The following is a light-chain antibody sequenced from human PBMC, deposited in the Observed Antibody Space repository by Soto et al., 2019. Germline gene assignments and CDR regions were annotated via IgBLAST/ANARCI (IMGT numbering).Light chain of an antibody. V-gene: IGLV2-23*01. CDR1: SSDVGNYNL. J-gene: IGLJ3*02. Sequence: QSVLTQPASVSGSPGQSITISCTGTSSDVGNYNLVSWYQQHPGEAPQLMIYEGTKRPSGVSNRFSGSKSGNTASLTISGLQAEDEADYYCCSYAGSSTWVFGGGTQLTVL. CDR2: EGT. CDR3: CSYAGSSTWV.